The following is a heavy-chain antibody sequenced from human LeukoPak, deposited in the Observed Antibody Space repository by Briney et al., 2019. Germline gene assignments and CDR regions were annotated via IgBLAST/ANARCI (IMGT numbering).Heavy chain of an antibody. D-gene: IGHD6-25*01. CDR3: ARDPQLAAAVLTGY. Sequence: ASVKVSCKASGYTFTGYYMHWVRQAPGQGLEWMGWINPNSGGTNYAQKFQGRVTMTRDTSISTAYMELSRLRSDDTAVYYCARDPQLAAAVLTGYWGQGTLVTVSS. V-gene: IGHV1-2*02. CDR2: INPNSGGT. CDR1: GYTFTGYY. J-gene: IGHJ4*02.